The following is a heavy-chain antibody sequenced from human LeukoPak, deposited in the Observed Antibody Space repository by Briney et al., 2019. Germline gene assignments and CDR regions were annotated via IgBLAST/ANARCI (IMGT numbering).Heavy chain of an antibody. V-gene: IGHV4-34*01. CDR1: GGSFSGYY. CDR2: INHSGST. Sequence: SETLSLTCTVYGGSFSGYYWSWIRQPPGKGLEWIGEINHSGSTNYNPSLKSRVTISVDTSKNQFSLKLSSVTAADTAVYYCARGIFGVVNHNYYYYYYMDVWGKGTTVTVSS. D-gene: IGHD3-3*01. J-gene: IGHJ6*03. CDR3: ARGIFGVVNHNYYYYYYMDV.